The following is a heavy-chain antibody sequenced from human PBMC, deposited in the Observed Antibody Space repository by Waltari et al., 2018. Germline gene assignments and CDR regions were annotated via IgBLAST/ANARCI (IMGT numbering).Heavy chain of an antibody. CDR3: AKDYTSYDYWSGALGY. CDR2: IQHDGTHN. V-gene: IGHV3-30*02. Sequence: QVNLVESGGGVVQPGGALRLCCAASGFSFSNYGMHWVRQAPGKGLEWVAFIQHDGTHNYSVDSVKGRFTIARDNSKNTLFLQMNSLRPEDTAVYYCAKDYTSYDYWSGALGYWGQGTLVTVSS. J-gene: IGHJ4*02. D-gene: IGHD3-3*01. CDR1: GFSFSNYG.